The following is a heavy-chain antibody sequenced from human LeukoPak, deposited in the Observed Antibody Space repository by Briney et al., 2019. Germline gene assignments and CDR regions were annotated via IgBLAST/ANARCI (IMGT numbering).Heavy chain of an antibody. V-gene: IGHV3-21*01. CDR3: ARVSGYSYGYGAFDI. D-gene: IGHD5-18*01. CDR2: ISSSSSYI. J-gene: IGHJ3*02. CDR1: GFTFSSYS. Sequence: GGSLRLSCAASGFTFSSYSMTWVRQAPGKGLEWVSSISSSSSYIYYADSVKGRFTISRDNAKNSLYLQMNSLRAEDTAVYYCARVSGYSYGYGAFDIWGQGTMVTVSS.